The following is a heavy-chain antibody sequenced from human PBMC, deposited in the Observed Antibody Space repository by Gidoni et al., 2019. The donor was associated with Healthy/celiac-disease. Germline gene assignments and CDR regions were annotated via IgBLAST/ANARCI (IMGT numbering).Heavy chain of an antibody. J-gene: IGHJ4*02. CDR1: GFTVSSNY. CDR2: IYSGGST. Sequence: EVQLVESGGGLVQPGGSLRLSCAASGFTVSSNYMSWVRQAPGKGLGWVSVIYSGGSTNCADSVKGRFTISRDNSKNTLYLQMNSLRAEDTAVYYCARPGIVGATYFDYWGQGTLVTVSS. CDR3: ARPGIVGATYFDY. V-gene: IGHV3-66*02. D-gene: IGHD1-26*01.